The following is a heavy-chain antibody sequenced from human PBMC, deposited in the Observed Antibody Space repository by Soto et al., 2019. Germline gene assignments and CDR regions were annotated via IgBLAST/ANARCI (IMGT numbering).Heavy chain of an antibody. CDR2: IYYSGST. Sequence: SETLSLTCTVSGGSISSSSYYWGWIRQPPGKGLEWIGSIYYSGSTYYNPSLKSRVTISVDTSKNQFSLKLTSVTAADTAVYYCARQGDSGRAFDYWGQGTLVTVSS. V-gene: IGHV4-39*01. J-gene: IGHJ4*02. D-gene: IGHD3-10*01. CDR1: GGSISSSSYY. CDR3: ARQGDSGRAFDY.